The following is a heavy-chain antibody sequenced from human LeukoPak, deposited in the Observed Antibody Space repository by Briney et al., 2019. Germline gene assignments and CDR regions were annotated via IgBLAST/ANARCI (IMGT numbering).Heavy chain of an antibody. CDR3: ARSGYTRFDY. V-gene: IGHV3-23*01. CDR2: ISVSGGDT. Sequence: GGSLRLSCAASGFTFSSYAMSWVRQAPGKGLEWVSVISVSGGDTYYADSVKGRFTISRDNSMNTLYLQMNSLRAEDTAVYYCARSGYTRFDYWGQGTLVTVSS. D-gene: IGHD5-24*01. CDR1: GFTFSSYA. J-gene: IGHJ4*02.